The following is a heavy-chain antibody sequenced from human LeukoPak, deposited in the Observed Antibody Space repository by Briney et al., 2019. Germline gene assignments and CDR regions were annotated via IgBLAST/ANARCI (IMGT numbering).Heavy chain of an antibody. CDR2: VSGSGGST. CDR3: AKSLSSTSCRKFDY. Sequence: GGSLRLSCAASGFTFSNYAMSWVRQAPGKGLEWVSAVSGSGGSTYYADSVKGRFTISRDNSKNTLYLQMNSLRAEDTALYYCAKSLSSTSCRKFDYWGQGTLVTVSS. V-gene: IGHV3-23*01. D-gene: IGHD2-2*01. J-gene: IGHJ4*02. CDR1: GFTFSNYA.